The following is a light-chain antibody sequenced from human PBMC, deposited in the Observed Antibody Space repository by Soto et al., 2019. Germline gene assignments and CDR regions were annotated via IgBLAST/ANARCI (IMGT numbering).Light chain of an antibody. Sequence: IVMTLSPGTLSLSTGESVNISCRASQSISSRYLAWYQQKPGQAPRLLIYGAPSRATGIPDRFSGSGSGTDFTLTISRLEPEDFAVFYCQQYGNTPWTFGQGTKV. J-gene: IGKJ1*01. CDR2: GAP. V-gene: IGKV3-20*01. CDR1: QSISSRY. CDR3: QQYGNTPWT.